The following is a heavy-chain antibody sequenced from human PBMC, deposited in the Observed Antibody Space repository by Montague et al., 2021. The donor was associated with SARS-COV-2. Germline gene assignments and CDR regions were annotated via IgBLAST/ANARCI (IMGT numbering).Heavy chain of an antibody. CDR3: AGQRGAGLFYFCYFGMDV. CDR1: GGSFSGYY. V-gene: IGHV4-34*01. CDR2: INHSGST. Sequence: SETLSLTCAVYGGSFSGYYWSWIRQPPGKGLEWIGEINHSGSTNYNPSLKSRVTISVDTSKNQFSLKLSSVTAADTAVYYCAGQRGAGLFYFCYFGMDVWGQGTTGPGSS. D-gene: IGHD6-25*01. J-gene: IGHJ6*01.